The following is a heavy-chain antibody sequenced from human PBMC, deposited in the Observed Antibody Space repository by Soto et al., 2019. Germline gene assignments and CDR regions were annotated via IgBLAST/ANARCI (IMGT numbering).Heavy chain of an antibody. Sequence: QVQLQESGPGLVKPSETLSLTCTVSGGSISTYYWTWIRQPPGKGLEYIGYIYNSGSTNYYPSLKSRFAISVDTSKNQFSLKMPSVTAADTAVYYCARATPVRVKVYYFDYWRQGTLVTVSS. V-gene: IGHV4-59*01. CDR1: GGSISTYY. CDR2: IYNSGST. D-gene: IGHD4-17*01. J-gene: IGHJ4*02. CDR3: ARATPVRVKVYYFDY.